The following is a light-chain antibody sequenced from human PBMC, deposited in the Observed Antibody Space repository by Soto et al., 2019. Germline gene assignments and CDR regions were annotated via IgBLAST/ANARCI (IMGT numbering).Light chain of an antibody. CDR2: VGTGGIVG. V-gene: IGLV9-49*01. J-gene: IGLJ1*01. CDR3: GADLGSGSHFVPYV. CDR1: SGYSNYE. Sequence: QLVLTQPPSASASLGASVTLTCTLSSGYSNYEVDWYQQRPGKGPRFGMRVGTGGIVGSKGDGIPDRFSVLGSGLNRYLTIKNIQEEDESDYHCGADLGSGSHFVPYVFGRGTNLTVL.